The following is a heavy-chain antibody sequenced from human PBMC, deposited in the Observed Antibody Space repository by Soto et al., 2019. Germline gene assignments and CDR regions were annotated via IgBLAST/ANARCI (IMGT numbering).Heavy chain of an antibody. CDR2: ISSSSSYT. CDR1: GFTFSDYY. Sequence: QVQLVESGGGLVQPGGSLRLSCAASGFTFSDYYMSWIRQAPGKGLEWVSYISSSSSYTNYADSVKGRFTISRDNAKNSLYLQMNSLRAEDTAVYYCARGYRDGYNTNWGQGTLVTVSS. V-gene: IGHV3-11*05. J-gene: IGHJ4*02. CDR3: ARGYRDGYNTN. D-gene: IGHD5-18*01.